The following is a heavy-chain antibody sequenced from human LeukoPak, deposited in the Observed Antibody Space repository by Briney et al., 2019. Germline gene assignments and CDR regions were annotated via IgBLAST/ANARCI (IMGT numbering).Heavy chain of an antibody. CDR3: ARHTAMPNNCFDP. J-gene: IGHJ5*02. CDR2: IYYSGST. V-gene: IGHV4-39*01. CDR1: GGSISSGIYY. Sequence: SETLSLTCSVYGGSISSGIYYWGWIRPPRGKGLEWIGSIYYSGSTYYNPSLKSRVTISVDMSKNQFSLKLSSVTAADTAMYYCARHTAMPNNCFDPWGQGTLVTVSS. D-gene: IGHD2-2*01.